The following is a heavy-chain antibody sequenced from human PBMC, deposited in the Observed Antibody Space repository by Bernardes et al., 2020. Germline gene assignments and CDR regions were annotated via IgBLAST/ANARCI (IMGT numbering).Heavy chain of an antibody. Sequence: GESLTISCKGSGYSFTSYWIGWVRQMPGKGLEWMGIIYPGDSDTRYSPSFQGQVTFSVDKSISTAYLQWSSLKASDTAMYFCARPIHPDSSSLDYWGQGTLVTVSS. D-gene: IGHD6-6*01. V-gene: IGHV5-51*01. CDR3: ARPIHPDSSSLDY. CDR1: GYSFTSYW. CDR2: IYPGDSDT. J-gene: IGHJ4*02.